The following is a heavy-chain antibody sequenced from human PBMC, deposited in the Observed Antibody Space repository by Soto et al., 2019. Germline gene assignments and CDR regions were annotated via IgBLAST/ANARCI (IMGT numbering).Heavy chain of an antibody. CDR1: GYTFTTYY. J-gene: IGHJ4*02. V-gene: IGHV1-46*01. CDR2: INPNGGST. D-gene: IGHD2-15*01. CDR3: ARAGYCSGGTCFHGNCDY. Sequence: QVQLVQSGAEVKRPGASVKVSCKASGYTFTTYYMHWVRQAPGQGLEWLGIINPNGGSTTYAQKFQGRVTMTSDTSTSTVYLELSILRSEDTAVYYCARAGYCSGGTCFHGNCDYWGQGTLVTVSA.